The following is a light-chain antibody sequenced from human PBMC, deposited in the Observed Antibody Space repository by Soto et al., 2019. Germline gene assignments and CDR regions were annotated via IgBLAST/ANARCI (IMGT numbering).Light chain of an antibody. CDR3: QQYGSSPLT. CDR1: QSVSNSY. Sequence: EIVLTQSPATLSLSPGERATLSCGASQSVSNSYLAWYQQKPGLAPRLLIYDASSRATGIPDRFSGSGSGTAFPLTIGRLEPEDFAVYYCQQYGSSPLTFGGGTKVEIK. CDR2: DAS. V-gene: IGKV3D-20*01. J-gene: IGKJ4*01.